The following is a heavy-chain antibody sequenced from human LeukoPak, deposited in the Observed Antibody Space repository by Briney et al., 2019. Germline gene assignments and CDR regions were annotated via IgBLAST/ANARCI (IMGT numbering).Heavy chain of an antibody. CDR2: ISSSSSYI. D-gene: IGHD5-18*01. J-gene: IGHJ4*02. V-gene: IGHV3-21*01. CDR1: GFTFSSYS. Sequence: GGSLRLSCAASGFTFSSYSMNWVRQAPGKGLEWVSSISSSSSYIYYADSVKGRFTISRDNAKNSLYLQMNSLRAEDTAVYYCARHTAMAAHFRFDYWGQGTLVTVSS. CDR3: ARHTAMAAHFRFDY.